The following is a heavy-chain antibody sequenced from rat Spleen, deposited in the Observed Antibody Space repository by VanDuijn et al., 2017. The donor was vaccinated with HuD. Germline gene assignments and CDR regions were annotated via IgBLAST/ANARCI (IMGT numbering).Heavy chain of an antibody. CDR2: ISYDGSST. CDR1: GFTFSDYN. Sequence: EVQLVESGGGLVQPGRSLKLSCAASGFTFSDYNMAWVRQAPTKGLEWVATISYDGSSTYYRDSVKGRFTISRDNAKSTLYLQMDSLRSEDTATYYCARLQYYFDYWGQGVMVTVSS. J-gene: IGHJ2*01. V-gene: IGHV5-7*01. D-gene: IGHD1-1*01. CDR3: ARLQYYFDY.